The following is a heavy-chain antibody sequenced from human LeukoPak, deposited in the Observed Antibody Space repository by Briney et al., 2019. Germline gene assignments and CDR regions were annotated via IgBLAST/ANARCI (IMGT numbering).Heavy chain of an antibody. J-gene: IGHJ4*02. D-gene: IGHD3-10*01. CDR2: INGRGGST. CDR3: ATYGSGSLNYYFDY. V-gene: IGHV3-23*01. Sequence: PGGSLRLSCAASGFTFSSYAVTWVRQAPGKGLEWVSGINGRGGSTYYADSVKGRFTISRDNSKNTLYLQMNSLRAEDTAVYYCATYGSGSLNYYFDYWGQGTLVTVSS. CDR1: GFTFSSYA.